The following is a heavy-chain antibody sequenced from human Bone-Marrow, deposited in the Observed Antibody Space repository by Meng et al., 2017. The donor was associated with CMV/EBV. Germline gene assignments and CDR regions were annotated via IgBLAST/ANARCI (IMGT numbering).Heavy chain of an antibody. CDR2: IYPGDSDT. J-gene: IGHJ6*02. D-gene: IGHD6-6*01. Sequence: KVSCKGSGYSFTSYWIGWVRQMPGKGLEWMGIIYPGDSDTRYSPSFQGQVTISADKSISTAYLQWSSLKASDTAMYYCARWGVSFYSSSSRYYYYGMDVWGQGTTVTVSS. CDR1: GYSFTSYW. V-gene: IGHV5-51*01. CDR3: ARWGVSFYSSSSRYYYYGMDV.